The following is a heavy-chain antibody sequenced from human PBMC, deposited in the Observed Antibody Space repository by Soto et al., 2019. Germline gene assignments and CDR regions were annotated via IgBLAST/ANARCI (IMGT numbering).Heavy chain of an antibody. V-gene: IGHV3-23*01. J-gene: IGHJ6*02. CDR2: ISSRGDAT. Sequence: PGGSLRLSCAASGFTFSTYAMTWARQAPGKGLEWVSIISSRGDATYYLDSVKGRFTISRDNSRNTLNLQMHSLRAEDTAVYYCAKNGDFWSWGMDVWGQGTTVTVSS. CDR1: GFTFSTYA. D-gene: IGHD3-3*01. CDR3: AKNGDFWSWGMDV.